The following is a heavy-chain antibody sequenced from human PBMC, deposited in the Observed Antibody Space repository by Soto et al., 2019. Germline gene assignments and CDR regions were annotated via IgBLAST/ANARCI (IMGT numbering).Heavy chain of an antibody. D-gene: IGHD5-12*01. V-gene: IGHV1-69*02. Sequence: QVQLVQSGAEVKKPGSSVKVSCKASGGTFSSYTISWVRQAPGQGLEWMGRIIPILGIANYAQKFPGRVTITADKSTSTAYMELSSLRSEDTAVYYCARGRWGYDYSDYWGQGTLVTVAT. CDR2: IIPILGIA. CDR1: GGTFSSYT. J-gene: IGHJ4*02. CDR3: ARGRWGYDYSDY.